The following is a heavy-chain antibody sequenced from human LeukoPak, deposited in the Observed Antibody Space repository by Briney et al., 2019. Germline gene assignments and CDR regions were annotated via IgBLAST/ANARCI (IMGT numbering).Heavy chain of an antibody. CDR3: AKDWEDIVVVPAADEIRFLEWSTN. CDR2: INENAANT. CDR1: GFTFSNYG. Sequence: HTGGSLRLSCAASGFTFSNYGMSWVRQAPGKGLEWVSTINENAANTHYADSVKGRFTISRDNPKNTLYLQMNSLRAEDTAVYYCAKDWEDIVVVPAADEIRFLEWSTNWGQGTLVTVSS. V-gene: IGHV3-23*01. J-gene: IGHJ4*02. D-gene: IGHD2-2*01.